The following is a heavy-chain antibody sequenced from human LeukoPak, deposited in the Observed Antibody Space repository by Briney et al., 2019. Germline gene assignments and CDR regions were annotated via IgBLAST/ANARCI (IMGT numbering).Heavy chain of an antibody. CDR3: ARGVGITVADSFDP. J-gene: IGHJ5*02. V-gene: IGHV1-18*01. CDR1: GYSSTNYG. CDR2: IHIYRGNT. D-gene: IGHD6-13*01. Sequence: ASVKVSCKASGYSSTNYGISWVRQAPGQGLEWMGWIHIYRGNTNYAQKFQGRVTMTTDTSTSTVYMEVRGLRSDDTAMYYCARGVGITVADSFDPWGQGTLVTVSS.